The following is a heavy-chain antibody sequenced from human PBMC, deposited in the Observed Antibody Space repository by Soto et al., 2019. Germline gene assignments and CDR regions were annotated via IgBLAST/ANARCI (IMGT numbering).Heavy chain of an antibody. D-gene: IGHD1-26*01. J-gene: IGHJ4*02. Sequence: ASVKVSCKASGYTFTSNSIGWVRQAPGQGLEWMGWINVYNGNTKYAQQLQGRVTLTTDTSTSTAYMDLRSLRSDDTAVYYCAKAGYSGSYYAFPDYWGQGTLVTVSS. CDR2: INVYNGNT. V-gene: IGHV1-18*04. CDR1: GYTFTSNS. CDR3: AKAGYSGSYYAFPDY.